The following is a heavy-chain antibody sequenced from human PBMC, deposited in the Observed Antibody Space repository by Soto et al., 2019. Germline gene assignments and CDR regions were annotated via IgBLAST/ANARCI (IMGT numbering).Heavy chain of an antibody. V-gene: IGHV3-30*03. D-gene: IGHD2-8*01. Sequence: GGSLRLSCAASGFTFSSYGMHWVRQAPGKGLEWVAVISYDGSNKYYADSVKGRFTISRDNSKNTLYLQMNSLRAEDTAVYYCVGDGPPPAFDIWGQGTMVTVSS. CDR1: GFTFSSYG. J-gene: IGHJ3*02. CDR3: VGDGPPPAFDI. CDR2: ISYDGSNK.